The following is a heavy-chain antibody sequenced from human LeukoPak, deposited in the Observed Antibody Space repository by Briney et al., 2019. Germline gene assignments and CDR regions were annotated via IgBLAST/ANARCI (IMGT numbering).Heavy chain of an antibody. D-gene: IGHD3-22*01. J-gene: IGHJ3*02. V-gene: IGHV4-34*01. CDR1: GGSFSGYY. CDR2: INHSGST. Sequence: SETLSLTCAVYGGSFSGYYWSWIRQPPGKGLEWIGEINHSGSTNYNPSLKSRVTISVNTPKNQFSLKLSSVTAADTAVYYCARLRYYDSSGYLEGADDAFDIWGQGTMVTVSS. CDR3: ARLRYYDSSGYLEGADDAFDI.